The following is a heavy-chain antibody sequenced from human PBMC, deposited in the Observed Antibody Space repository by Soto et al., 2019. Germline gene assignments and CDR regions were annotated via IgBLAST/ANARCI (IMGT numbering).Heavy chain of an antibody. V-gene: IGHV3-23*04. J-gene: IGHJ6*02. CDR3: TKASSDRNHMEV. Sequence: EVQLVESGGGLVQPGGSLRLSCAASGFTFGNFVMRWVRQTPGKGLEWVSTITETGDDTYYTDSVKGRFTVSRDNSKNTLYLQMTDLRAEDTALYYCTKASSDRNHMEVWGPGTTVTVSS. CDR2: ITETGDDT. CDR1: GFTFGNFV.